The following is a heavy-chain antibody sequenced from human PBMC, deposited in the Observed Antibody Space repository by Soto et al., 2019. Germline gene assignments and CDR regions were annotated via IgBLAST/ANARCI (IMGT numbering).Heavy chain of an antibody. CDR1: GYSFTSYW. CDR3: ARRDYPYYYYGMDV. J-gene: IGHJ6*02. V-gene: IGHV5-10-1*01. D-gene: IGHD4-17*01. Sequence: GESLKISCKGSGYSFTSYWISWVRQMPGKGLEWMGRTDPSDSYTNYSPSFQGHVTISADKSISTAYLQWSNLKASDTAMYYCARRDYPYYYYGMDVWGQGTTVTVSS. CDR2: TDPSDSYT.